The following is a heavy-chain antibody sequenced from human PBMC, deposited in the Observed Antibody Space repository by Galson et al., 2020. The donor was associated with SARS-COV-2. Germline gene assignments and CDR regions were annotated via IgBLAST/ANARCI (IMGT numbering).Heavy chain of an antibody. CDR1: EYSFTSYW. CDR2: IYPGDSDT. CDR3: ARFFAAYCGGDCYSPLYY. V-gene: IGHV5-51*01. D-gene: IGHD2-21*01. Sequence: GESLKISCKGSEYSFTSYWIGWVRQMPGKGLEWMGIIYPGDSDTRYSPSFQGQVTISADKSISTAYLQWSSLKASDTAMYYCARFFAAYCGGDCYSPLYYWGQGTLVTVSS. J-gene: IGHJ4*02.